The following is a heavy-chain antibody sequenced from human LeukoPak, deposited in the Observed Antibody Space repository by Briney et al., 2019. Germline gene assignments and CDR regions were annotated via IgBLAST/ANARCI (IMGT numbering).Heavy chain of an antibody. CDR3: VKDNVRSSGWYGWFDP. CDR1: GFTFSSYA. J-gene: IGHJ5*02. V-gene: IGHV3-64D*06. D-gene: IGHD6-19*01. Sequence: PGGSLRLSCSASGFTFSSYAMHWVRQAPGKGLEYVSAISSNGGSTYYADSVKGRFTISGDNSKNTLYLQMSSLRAEDTAVYYCVKDNVRSSGWYGWFDPWGQGTLVTVSS. CDR2: ISSNGGST.